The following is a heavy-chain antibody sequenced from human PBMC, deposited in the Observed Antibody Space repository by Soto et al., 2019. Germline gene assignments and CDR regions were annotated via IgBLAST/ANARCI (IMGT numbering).Heavy chain of an antibody. J-gene: IGHJ6*02. Sequence: ASVKVSCKASGYTFTSYDINWVRQATGQGLEWMGGINPNIGNTGYAQKFQGRVTMTTDESISTAYMELSSLRSEDTAVYYCASPGIAAAGKGPYYYGMDVWGQGTTVTVSS. CDR2: INPNIGNT. D-gene: IGHD6-13*01. V-gene: IGHV1-8*01. CDR1: GYTFTSYD. CDR3: ASPGIAAAGKGPYYYGMDV.